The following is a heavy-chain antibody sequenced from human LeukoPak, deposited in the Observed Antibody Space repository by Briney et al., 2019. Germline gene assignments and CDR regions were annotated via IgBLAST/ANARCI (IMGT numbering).Heavy chain of an antibody. CDR1: GFTFSAYA. Sequence: GGSLRLSCAASGFTFSAYAMMWVRQAPGKGLEWVSSIVATYEGTFYADSVQGRFIISRDNSESTVSLQMSSLRAEDTAVYYCARGKAGGLVDLFDPWGQGTLVTVSS. CDR2: IVATYEGT. V-gene: IGHV3-23*01. D-gene: IGHD3/OR15-3a*01. J-gene: IGHJ5*02. CDR3: ARGKAGGLVDLFDP.